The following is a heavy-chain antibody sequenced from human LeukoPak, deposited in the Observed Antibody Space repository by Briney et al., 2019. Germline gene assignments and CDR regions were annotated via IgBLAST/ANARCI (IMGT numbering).Heavy chain of an antibody. D-gene: IGHD5-18*01. CDR1: GGSFSGYY. CDR2: INHSGST. Sequence: PSETLSLTCAVYGGSFSGYYWSWIRQPPGKGLEWIGEINHSGSTNYKPSLKSRVTIPVDTSKNQFSLKLNSVTAADTAVYYCARGRKYTSGYRVTELGSGYSDYWGQGTLVTVSS. J-gene: IGHJ4*02. CDR3: ARGRKYTSGYRVTELGSGYSDY. V-gene: IGHV4-34*01.